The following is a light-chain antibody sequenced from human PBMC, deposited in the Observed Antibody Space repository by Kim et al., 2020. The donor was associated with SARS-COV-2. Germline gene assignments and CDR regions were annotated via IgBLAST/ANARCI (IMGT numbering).Light chain of an antibody. CDR2: GAS. J-gene: IGKJ5*01. Sequence: ASVGDRVTITCRESQDIRKDLGWYQQNPGRAPKRLIYGASSLQSGVPSRFSGSGSGTEFTLTISRVQPEDFATYFCLQHNTYPITFGQGTRLEIK. V-gene: IGKV1-17*01. CDR1: QDIRKD. CDR3: LQHNTYPIT.